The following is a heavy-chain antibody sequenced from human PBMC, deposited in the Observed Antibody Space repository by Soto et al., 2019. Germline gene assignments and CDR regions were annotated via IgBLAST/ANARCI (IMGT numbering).Heavy chain of an antibody. Sequence: LRLSCTASGFTIGTHAMNWVRQAPGKGLEWVSTISSSSSGTFYADSVKGRFSISRDNWKNTLSLQMNSLRAEDSAVYYCAKIAVQRGDTDFWGQGTLVTVSS. CDR3: AKIAVQRGDTDF. J-gene: IGHJ4*02. D-gene: IGHD2-21*02. CDR2: ISSSSSGT. CDR1: GFTIGTHA. V-gene: IGHV3-23*01.